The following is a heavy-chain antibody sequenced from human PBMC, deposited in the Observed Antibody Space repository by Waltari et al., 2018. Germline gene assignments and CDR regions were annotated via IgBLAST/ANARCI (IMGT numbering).Heavy chain of an antibody. Sequence: EVQLVESGGALVQPGGSLSLSCAASGFTFSNSWMDWVSQAPGKGLEWVANIKGDGSEKYYVDSVKGRFTISRDNDKNSLSLELNSLRVEDTAVYYCSWTLDYWGQGTLVTVSS. CDR3: SWTLDY. CDR1: GFTFSNSW. V-gene: IGHV3-7*01. CDR2: IKGDGSEK. J-gene: IGHJ4*02.